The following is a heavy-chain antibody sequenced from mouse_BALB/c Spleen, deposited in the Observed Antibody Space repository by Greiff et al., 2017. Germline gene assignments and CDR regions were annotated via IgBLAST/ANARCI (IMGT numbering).Heavy chain of an antibody. CDR3: ASKGSYWYFEV. CDR1: GYTFTSYV. CDR2: INPYNDGT. D-gene: IGHD1-3*01. J-gene: IGHJ1*01. V-gene: IGHV1-14*01. Sequence: VQLQQSGPELVKPGASVKMSCKASGYTFTSYVMHWVKQKPGQGLEWIGYINPYNDGTKYNEKFKGKSTLTSDKSSSTAYMELSSLTSEASAVYYCASKGSYWYFEVWGAGTTVTVSS.